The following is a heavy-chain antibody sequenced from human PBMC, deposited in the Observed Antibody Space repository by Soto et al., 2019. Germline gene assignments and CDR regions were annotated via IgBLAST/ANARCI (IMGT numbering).Heavy chain of an antibody. V-gene: IGHV4-31*03. CDR2: IYYSGST. D-gene: IGHD1-26*01. CDR3: ARFQWEPPYYFDY. J-gene: IGHJ4*02. Sequence: SETLSLTCTVSGGSISSGGYYWSWIRQHPGKGLEWIGYIYYSGSTYYNPSLKSRVTISVDTSKNQFSLKLSSVTAADTAVYYCARFQWEPPYYFDYWGQGTLVTVSS. CDR1: GGSISSGGYY.